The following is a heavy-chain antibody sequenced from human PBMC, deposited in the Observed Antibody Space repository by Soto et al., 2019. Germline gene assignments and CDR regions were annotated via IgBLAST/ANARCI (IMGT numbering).Heavy chain of an antibody. Sequence: QVQLQQWGAGLLKPSETLSLTCAVYGVSFSGYYWSWIRQPPGKGLEWIGEINHSGSTNYNPSLKRRVTISVDTSKTQFSLKMSSVTAADTAVYYCARGHYGDYILNYWGQGTLVTVSS. CDR3: ARGHYGDYILNY. V-gene: IGHV4-34*01. CDR2: INHSGST. D-gene: IGHD4-17*01. CDR1: GVSFSGYY. J-gene: IGHJ4*02.